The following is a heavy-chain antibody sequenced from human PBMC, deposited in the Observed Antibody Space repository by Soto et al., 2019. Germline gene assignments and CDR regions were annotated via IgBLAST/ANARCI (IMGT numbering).Heavy chain of an antibody. J-gene: IGHJ6*02. D-gene: IGHD1-26*01. CDR3: AKDMRWDRLGGMDV. CDR2: ISWNSGSI. V-gene: IGHV3-9*01. CDR1: GFTFDDYD. Sequence: EVQLVESGGGLVQPGRSLRLSCAASGFTFDDYDMHWVRQAPGKGLEWVSGISWNSGSIGYADSVKGRFTISRDNAKNALYLQMNSLRAEDTALYYCAKDMRWDRLGGMDVWGQGTTVTVSS.